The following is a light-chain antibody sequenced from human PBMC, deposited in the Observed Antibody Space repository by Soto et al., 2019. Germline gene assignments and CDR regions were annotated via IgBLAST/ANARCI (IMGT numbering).Light chain of an antibody. CDR1: QSISSW. Sequence: DIQMTQSPSTLSASVGDRVTITCRASQSISSWLAWYQQKPGKAPKLLIYKASSLESGVPSRFSGSGSGTDFTLTLSSLQSDDFATYYCQQYNSYPTFGQGTKVEIK. V-gene: IGKV1-5*03. CDR2: KAS. CDR3: QQYNSYPT. J-gene: IGKJ1*01.